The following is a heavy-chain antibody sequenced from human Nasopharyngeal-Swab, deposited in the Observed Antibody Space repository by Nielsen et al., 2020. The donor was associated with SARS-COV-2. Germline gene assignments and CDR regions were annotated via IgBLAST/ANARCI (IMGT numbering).Heavy chain of an antibody. D-gene: IGHD6-19*01. CDR3: AKDSGYSGTYFYGMDV. CDR2: INWNSGSI. V-gene: IGHV3-9*01. Sequence: GGSLRLSCAASGFTFADYGMYWVRLPPGKGLEWVACINWNSGSIGYADSVKGRFTISRDNAKKSLYLEMKRLRTEDTALYYCAKDSGYSGTYFYGMDVWGQGTSVTVS. J-gene: IGHJ6*02. CDR1: GFTFADYG.